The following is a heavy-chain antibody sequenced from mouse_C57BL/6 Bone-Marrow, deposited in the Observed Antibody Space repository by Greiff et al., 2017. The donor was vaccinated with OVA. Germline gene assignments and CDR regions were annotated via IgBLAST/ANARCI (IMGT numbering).Heavy chain of an antibody. V-gene: IGHV14-4*01. CDR3: TTFGNYEGAWFAY. CDR2: IDPENGDT. Sequence: EVKLMESGAELVRPGASVKLSCTASGFNIKDDYMHWVKQRPEQGLEWIGWIDPENGDTEYASKFQGKATITADKSSNTAYLQLSSLTSEDTAVYYCTTFGNYEGAWFAYWGQGTLVTVSA. D-gene: IGHD2-1*01. J-gene: IGHJ3*01. CDR1: GFNIKDDY.